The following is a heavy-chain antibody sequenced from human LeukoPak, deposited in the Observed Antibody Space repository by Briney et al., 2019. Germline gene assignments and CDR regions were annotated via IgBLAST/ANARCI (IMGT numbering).Heavy chain of an antibody. J-gene: IGHJ5*02. CDR1: GYSFTKYW. Sequence: RGGSLQISCKASGYSFTKYWIGWVRQLPGKGLEWMAIIYPANSDTRYSASFQGQVTISADTSITTAYLQWSSLTASDTAMYYCARERESGSSWFDPWGQGTLVTVSS. D-gene: IGHD3-10*01. CDR2: IYPANSDT. V-gene: IGHV5-51*01. CDR3: ARERESGSSWFDP.